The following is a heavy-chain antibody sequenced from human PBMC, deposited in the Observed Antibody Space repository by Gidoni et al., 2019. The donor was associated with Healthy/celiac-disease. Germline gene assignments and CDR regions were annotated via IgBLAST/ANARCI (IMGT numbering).Heavy chain of an antibody. CDR1: GFTFSSYS. CDR2: ISSSSSYI. J-gene: IGHJ4*02. V-gene: IGHV3-21*01. D-gene: IGHD2-2*01. Sequence: EVQLVESGGGLVKPGGFLSLSCAASGFTFSSYSMNWVRQAPGKGLEGVSAISSSSSYIYYADSVKGRFTISRDNAKNSLYLQMNSLRAEDTAVYYCASDFLYCSSTSCNDYWGQGTLVTVSS. CDR3: ASDFLYCSSTSCNDY.